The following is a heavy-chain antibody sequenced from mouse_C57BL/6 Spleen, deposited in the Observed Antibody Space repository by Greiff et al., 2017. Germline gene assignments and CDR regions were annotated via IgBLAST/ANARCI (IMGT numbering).Heavy chain of an antibody. V-gene: IGHV1-26*01. D-gene: IGHD4-1*01. J-gene: IGHJ4*01. CDR1: GYTFTDYY. CDR2: INPNNGGT. Sequence: EVQLQQSGPELVKPGASVKISCKASGYTFTDYYMNWVKQSHGKSLEWIGDINPNNGGTSYNQKFKGKATLTVDKSSSTAYMELRSLTSEDSAVYYCARGELGGAYYYAMDYWGQGTSVTVSS. CDR3: ARGELGGAYYYAMDY.